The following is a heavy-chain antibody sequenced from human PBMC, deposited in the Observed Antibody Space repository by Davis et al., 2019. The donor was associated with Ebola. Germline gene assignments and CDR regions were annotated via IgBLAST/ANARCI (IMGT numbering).Heavy chain of an antibody. D-gene: IGHD2-8*02. CDR2: IKQDGSEK. CDR3: ARDKGNWWFDY. Sequence: GESLKISCAASGFTFSSYWMSWVRQAPGKGLEWVANIKQDGSEKYYVDSVKGRFTISRDNAKNSLYLQMNSLRAEDTAVYYCARDKGNWWFDYWGQGTLVTVSS. J-gene: IGHJ4*02. CDR1: GFTFSSYW. V-gene: IGHV3-7*01.